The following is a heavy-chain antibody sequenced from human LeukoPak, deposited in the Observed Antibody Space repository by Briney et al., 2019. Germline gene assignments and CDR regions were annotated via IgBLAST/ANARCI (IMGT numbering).Heavy chain of an antibody. V-gene: IGHV4-31*03. D-gene: IGHD3-22*01. Sequence: SETLSLTRTVSGGSISSGGYYWSWIRQHPGKGLEWIGYIYYSGSTYYNPSLKSRVTISVDTSKNQFSLKLSSVTAADTAVYYCARGGFKGYDAFDIWGQGTMVTVSS. CDR3: ARGGFKGYDAFDI. CDR1: GGSISSGGYY. CDR2: IYYSGST. J-gene: IGHJ3*02.